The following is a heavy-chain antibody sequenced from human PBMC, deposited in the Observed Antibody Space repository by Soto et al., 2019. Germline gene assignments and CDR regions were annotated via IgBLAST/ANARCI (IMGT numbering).Heavy chain of an antibody. J-gene: IGHJ4*02. V-gene: IGHV4-31*03. CDR2: IYYNGNS. CDR1: GASISAGAYY. CDR3: ARDERYSNYFDY. D-gene: IGHD1-1*01. Sequence: SETLSLTCTVSGASISAGAYYWGWIRQHPGKGLEWIGYIYYNGNSYYSPSLKGRVSISPDTSRNQFSLKLSSVTAADTAVYYCARDERYSNYFDYWGRGTLVTVSS.